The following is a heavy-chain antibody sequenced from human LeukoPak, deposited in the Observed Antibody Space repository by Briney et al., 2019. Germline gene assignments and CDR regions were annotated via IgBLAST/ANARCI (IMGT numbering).Heavy chain of an antibody. CDR3: ARNYHTYYFDY. J-gene: IGHJ4*02. D-gene: IGHD1-7*01. CDR2: IKSRSAGGTT. Sequence: GESLRLSCTASGFTFSTAWMSWVRQAPGKGLEWVGRIKSRSAGGTTDYAAPVKGRFSISRDDSKNTLYLQMNSLTTDDTAVYYCARNYHTYYFDYWGQGTLVTVSS. V-gene: IGHV3-15*01. CDR1: GFTFSTAW.